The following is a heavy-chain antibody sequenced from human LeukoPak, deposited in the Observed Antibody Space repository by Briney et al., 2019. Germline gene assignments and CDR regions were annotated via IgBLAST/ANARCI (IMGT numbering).Heavy chain of an antibody. CDR2: ISGSGGST. V-gene: IGHV3-23*01. CDR1: GFTFSSYA. D-gene: IGHD3-22*01. Sequence: GGSLRLSCAASGFTFSSYAMSWVRQAPGKGLEWVSAISGSGGSTYYADSVKGRFTISRDNSKNTLYLEMNSLRAEDTAVYYCAKGTHITMIVVAGDYWGQGTLVTVSS. J-gene: IGHJ4*02. CDR3: AKGTHITMIVVAGDY.